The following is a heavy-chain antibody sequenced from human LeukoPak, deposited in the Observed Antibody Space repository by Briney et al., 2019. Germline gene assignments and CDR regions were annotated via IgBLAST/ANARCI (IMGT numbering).Heavy chain of an antibody. Sequence: GGSLRLSCAASGFTFSNYWMSWVRQAPGKGLEWVANIKQDGSEKYYVDSVKGRFTISRDNAKNSLYLQMNSLRAEDTAVYYCARDSWGLRGPWGQGTLVTVSS. J-gene: IGHJ4*02. CDR1: GFTFSNYW. CDR2: IKQDGSEK. D-gene: IGHD3-16*01. CDR3: ARDSWGLRGP. V-gene: IGHV3-7*01.